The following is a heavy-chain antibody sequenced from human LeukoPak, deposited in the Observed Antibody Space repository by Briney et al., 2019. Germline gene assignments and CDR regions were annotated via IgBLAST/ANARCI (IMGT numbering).Heavy chain of an antibody. J-gene: IGHJ4*02. CDR1: GGSISSGSYY. Sequence: SQTLSLTCTVSGGSISSGSYYWSWIRQPAGKGLEWIGRIYTSGSTNYNPSLKSRVTISVDTSKNQFSLKLSSVTAADTAVYYCARGEGAYYDFWSGSFDYWGQGTLVTVSS. V-gene: IGHV4-61*02. CDR3: ARGEGAYYDFWSGSFDY. D-gene: IGHD3-3*01. CDR2: IYTSGST.